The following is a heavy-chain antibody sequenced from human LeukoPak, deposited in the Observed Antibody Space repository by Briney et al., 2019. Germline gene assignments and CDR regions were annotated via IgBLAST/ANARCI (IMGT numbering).Heavy chain of an antibody. Sequence: SETLSLTCTVSGGSISSYYWSWIRQPPGKGLEWIGYFFHSGSTNYNPSLKTRVTISVDTSKNQFSLKLSSVTAADTAVYYGARSGYSYGHFDYWGKGTLVTVSS. CDR1: GGSISSYY. J-gene: IGHJ4*02. CDR2: FFHSGST. CDR3: ARSGYSYGHFDY. V-gene: IGHV4-59*01. D-gene: IGHD5-18*01.